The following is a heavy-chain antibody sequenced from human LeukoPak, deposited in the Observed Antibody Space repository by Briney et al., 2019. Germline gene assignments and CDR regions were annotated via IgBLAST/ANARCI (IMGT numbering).Heavy chain of an antibody. CDR3: ARSSLAAAGIFDY. CDR1: GYTFSSSW. D-gene: IGHD6-13*01. Sequence: GESLKISCKGSGYTFSSSWIGWGRQMPGIGLEWMGFIYPAGSDTRYSPSFQGQVTISADKSISTAYLQWSSLKASDTAMYYCARSSLAAAGIFDYWGQGTLVTVSS. J-gene: IGHJ4*02. V-gene: IGHV5-51*01. CDR2: IYPAGSDT.